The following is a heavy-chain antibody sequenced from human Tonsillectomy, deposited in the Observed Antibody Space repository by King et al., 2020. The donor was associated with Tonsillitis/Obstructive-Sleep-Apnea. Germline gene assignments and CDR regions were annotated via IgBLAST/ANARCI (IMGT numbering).Heavy chain of an antibody. Sequence: VQLVESGGGVVQPGRSLRLSCTASGFTFSNNGIHWVRQAPGKGLEWVALIWYDGYNKNYADSVKGRFTISRDNSKNTLYLQMNSLRVEATAVYYGAVDMATSSWPYYGVDVWGQGTTVTVSS. CDR3: AVDMATSSWPYYGVDV. J-gene: IGHJ6*02. D-gene: IGHD6-13*01. CDR2: IWYDGYNK. CDR1: GFTFSNNG. V-gene: IGHV3-33*01.